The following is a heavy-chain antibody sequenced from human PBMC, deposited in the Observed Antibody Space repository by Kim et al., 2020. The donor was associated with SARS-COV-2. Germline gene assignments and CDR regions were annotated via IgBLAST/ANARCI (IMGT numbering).Heavy chain of an antibody. J-gene: IGHJ5*02. CDR1: GYTFTSYY. CDR2: INPSGGST. CDR3: ARGITIFGVVIRTNWFDP. D-gene: IGHD3-3*01. Sequence: ASVKVSCKASGYTFTSYYMHWVRQAPGQGLEWMGIINPSGGSTSYAQKLQGRVTMTRDTSTSTVYMELSSLRSEDTAVYYCARGITIFGVVIRTNWFDPWGQGTLVTVSS. V-gene: IGHV1-46*01.